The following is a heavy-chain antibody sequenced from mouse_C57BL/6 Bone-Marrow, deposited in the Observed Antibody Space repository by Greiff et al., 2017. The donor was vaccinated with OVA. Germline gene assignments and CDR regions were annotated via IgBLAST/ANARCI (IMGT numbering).Heavy chain of an antibody. CDR1: GYTFSTYW. Sequence: QVQLKESGAELVKPGASVKISCKASGYTFSTYWMNWVKQRPGKGLEWIGQIYPGDGDTNYNGKFKGKATLTADKSSSTAYLQLSSLTSADSAVYFCARGAYWGQGTLVTVSS. CDR2: IYPGDGDT. CDR3: ARGAY. J-gene: IGHJ3*01. V-gene: IGHV1-80*01.